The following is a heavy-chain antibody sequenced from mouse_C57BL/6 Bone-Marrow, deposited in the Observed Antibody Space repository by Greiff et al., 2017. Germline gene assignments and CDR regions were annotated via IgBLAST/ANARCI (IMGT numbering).Heavy chain of an antibody. J-gene: IGHJ3*01. CDR2: IYPGDGDT. CDR1: CYAFSSSW. V-gene: IGHV1-82*01. Sequence: VQLQQSGPELVQPGASVKISSQASCYAFSSSWMNWVKQRPGKGLEWIGRIYPGDGDTNYTGKFKGKATLTADKSSSTAYMQLSSLTSEDSAVYFCARGRYDAWFANRRQADLVTVST. CDR3: ARGRYDAWFAN. D-gene: IGHD2-12*01.